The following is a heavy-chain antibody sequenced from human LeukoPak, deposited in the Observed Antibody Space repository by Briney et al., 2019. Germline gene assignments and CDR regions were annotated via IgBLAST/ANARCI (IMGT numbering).Heavy chain of an antibody. CDR1: GGSISSGGYY. Sequence: KPSETLSLTCTVSGGSISSGGYYWSWIRQHPGKGLEWIGYIYYSGSTYCNPSLKSRVTISVDRSKHQFSLKLSSVTAADTAVYYCARATPEDYSDSSGSLDYRGQGTLVTVSS. D-gene: IGHD3-22*01. V-gene: IGHV4-31*03. CDR3: ARATPEDYSDSSGSLDY. CDR2: IYYSGST. J-gene: IGHJ4*02.